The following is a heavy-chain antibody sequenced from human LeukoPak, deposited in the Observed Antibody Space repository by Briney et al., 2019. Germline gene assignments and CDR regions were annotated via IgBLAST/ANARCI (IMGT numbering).Heavy chain of an antibody. CDR1: GNSISNYA. J-gene: IGHJ6*02. D-gene: IGHD3-16*01. CDR2: IIPIFGTA. Sequence: SVKVSCKASGNSISNYAVSRVRQAPGQGFEWMGGIIPIFGTADYAQKFQGRVTITADQSTSTTYMALSSLKSEDTATYYCTTRACHAGGCSSSFYYYYGLHFWGQGTTVSVSS. V-gene: IGHV1-69*13. CDR3: TTRACHAGGCSSSFYYYYGLHF.